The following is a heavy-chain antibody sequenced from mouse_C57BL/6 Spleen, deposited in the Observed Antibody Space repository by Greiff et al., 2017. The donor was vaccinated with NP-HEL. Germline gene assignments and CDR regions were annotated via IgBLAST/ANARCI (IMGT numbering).Heavy chain of an antibody. Sequence: VKLQQPGAELVRPGSSVKLSCKASGYTFTSYWMHWVKQRPIQGLEWIGNIDPSDSETHYNQKFKDKATLTVDKSSSTAYMQLSSLTSEDSAVYYCARVYYDYALFAYWGQGTLVTVSA. CDR2: IDPSDSET. CDR3: ARVYYDYALFAY. J-gene: IGHJ3*01. CDR1: GYTFTSYW. V-gene: IGHV1-52*01. D-gene: IGHD2-4*01.